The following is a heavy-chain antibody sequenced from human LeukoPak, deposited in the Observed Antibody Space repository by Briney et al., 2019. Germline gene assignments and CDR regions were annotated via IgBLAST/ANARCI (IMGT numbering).Heavy chain of an antibody. D-gene: IGHD1-26*01. V-gene: IGHV3-23*01. CDR3: AKISGSYSRVFDY. Sequence: GGSLRLSCAASGFTFSSYSMNWVRQAPGKGLEWVSAISGSGGSTYYADPVKGRFTISRDNSKNTLYLQMNSLRAEDTAVYYCAKISGSYSRVFDYWGQGTLVTVSS. J-gene: IGHJ4*02. CDR2: ISGSGGST. CDR1: GFTFSSYS.